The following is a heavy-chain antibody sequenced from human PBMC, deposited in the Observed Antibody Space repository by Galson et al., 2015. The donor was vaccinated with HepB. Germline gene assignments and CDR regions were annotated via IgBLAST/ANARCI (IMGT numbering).Heavy chain of an antibody. CDR3: ATQQSGMVTG. J-gene: IGHJ4*02. CDR2: IRSTSSPI. CDR1: GFSFSTYS. D-gene: IGHD2-21*02. V-gene: IGHV3-48*02. Sequence: SLRLSCAASGFSFSTYSMNWVRQAPGKGLEWVSYIRSTSSPIYYADSVRGRFTISRDNAKNSLYLQMNSLRDEDTAVYYCATQQSGMVTGWGQGTLVTVSS.